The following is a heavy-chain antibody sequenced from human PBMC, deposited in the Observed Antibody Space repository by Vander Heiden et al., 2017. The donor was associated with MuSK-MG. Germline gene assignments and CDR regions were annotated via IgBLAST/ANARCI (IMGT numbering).Heavy chain of an antibody. D-gene: IGHD6-19*01. Sequence: QVQLQESGPGLVKPSETLSLTCTVSGYSISSGYYWGWIRQPPGKGLEWIGSIYHSGSTYYNPSLKSRVTISVDTSKNQFSLKLSSETAADTAVYYCAREVSSGWYGYGMDVWGQGTTVTVSS. CDR3: AREVSSGWYGYGMDV. CDR1: GYSISSGYY. J-gene: IGHJ6*02. V-gene: IGHV4-38-2*02. CDR2: IYHSGST.